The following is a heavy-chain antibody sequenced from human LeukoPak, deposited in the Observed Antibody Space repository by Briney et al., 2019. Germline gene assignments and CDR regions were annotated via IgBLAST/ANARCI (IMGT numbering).Heavy chain of an antibody. CDR2: INPNSGGT. D-gene: IGHD2-2*01. CDR1: GYTLTELS. V-gene: IGHV1-2*04. CDR3: ARSHCSSTSCYFNWFDP. Sequence: ASVKVSCKVSGYTLTELSMHWVRQAPGQGLEWMGWINPNSGGTNYAQKFQGWVTMTRDTSISTAYMELSRLRSDDTAVYYCARSHCSSTSCYFNWFDPWGQGTLVTVSS. J-gene: IGHJ5*02.